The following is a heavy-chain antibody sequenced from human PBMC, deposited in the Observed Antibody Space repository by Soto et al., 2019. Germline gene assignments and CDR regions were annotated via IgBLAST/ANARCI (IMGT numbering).Heavy chain of an antibody. CDR3: ARRYYYDSSGYYYGTNYSAY. CDR2: IYYSGST. CDR1: GGSISSSSYY. D-gene: IGHD3-22*01. V-gene: IGHV4-39*01. J-gene: IGHJ4*02. Sequence: SESLSRTCTVAGGSISSSSYYWGWIRQPPGKGLEWIGSIYYSGSTYYNPSLKSRVTISVDTSKNQFSLKLSSVTAADTAVYYCARRYYYDSSGYYYGTNYSAYSGQGTL.